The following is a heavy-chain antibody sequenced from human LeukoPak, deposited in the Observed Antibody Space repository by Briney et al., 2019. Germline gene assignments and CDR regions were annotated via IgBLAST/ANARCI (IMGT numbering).Heavy chain of an antibody. CDR2: IRQDGDTK. D-gene: IGHD6-13*01. J-gene: IGHJ4*02. V-gene: IGHV3-7*03. Sequence: GGSLRLLCEASGVAFNAYGMTWVRQAPGKRLEWVANIRQDGDTKYYVDSVKGRFTISRDNAMNSLYLQMNSLRAEDTAIYYCARSLPYGTTWYGRSDFWGQGILVTVSS. CDR1: GVAFNAYG. CDR3: ARSLPYGTTWYGRSDF.